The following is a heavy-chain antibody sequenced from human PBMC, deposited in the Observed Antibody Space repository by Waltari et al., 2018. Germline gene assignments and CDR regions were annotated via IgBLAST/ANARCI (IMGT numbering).Heavy chain of an antibody. CDR2: IYSCGST. Sequence: EVQLVESGGGLVQPGGSLRLSCAASGFTVSSNYMSWVRQAPGKGLECVSVIYSCGSTYYADSVKGRFTISRDNSKNTLYLQMNSLRAEDTAVYYCARARRYSSTCMDVWGQGTTVTVSS. J-gene: IGHJ6*02. CDR3: ARARRYSSTCMDV. D-gene: IGHD6-13*01. CDR1: GFTVSSNY. V-gene: IGHV3-66*02.